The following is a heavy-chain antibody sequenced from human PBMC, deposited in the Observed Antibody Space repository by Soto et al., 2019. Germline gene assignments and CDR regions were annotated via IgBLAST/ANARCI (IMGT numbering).Heavy chain of an antibody. CDR2: VYYNGDT. D-gene: IGHD2-15*01. V-gene: IGHV4-59*01. CDR3: ARVHGHGGSAVDF. J-gene: IGHJ4*02. CDR1: GGSTHSYY. Sequence: QVQLQESGPGLVKPSETLSLTCTVSGGSTHSYYWAWIRQPPGKGLEWMGYVYYNGDTNYNPSLKSRVTISVDASKNQFSLKLTSVTPADTAVYYCARVHGHGGSAVDFWGQGTLVSVSS.